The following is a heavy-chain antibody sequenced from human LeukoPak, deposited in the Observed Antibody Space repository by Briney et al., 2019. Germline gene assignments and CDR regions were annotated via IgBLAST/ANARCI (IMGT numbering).Heavy chain of an antibody. CDR3: ARDRTWYSN. D-gene: IGHD2-15*01. CDR2: IKQDGSEK. Sequence: GGSLRLSCAASGFTFSSNWMSWVRQAPGKGLEWVANIKQDGSEKYHVDSVKGRFTISRDNAKNSLYLQMNSLRAEDTAVYYYARDRTWYSNWGQGTLVTVSS. V-gene: IGHV3-7*01. CDR1: GFTFSSNW. J-gene: IGHJ4*02.